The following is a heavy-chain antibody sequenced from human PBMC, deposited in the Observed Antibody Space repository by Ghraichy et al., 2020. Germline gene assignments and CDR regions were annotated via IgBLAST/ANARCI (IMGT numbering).Heavy chain of an antibody. D-gene: IGHD3-10*01. V-gene: IGHV3-23*01. J-gene: IGHJ4*02. CDR1: GFTFSSYA. CDR3: AKWVLWFGELFPYFDY. Sequence: GSLRLSCAASGFTFSSYAMSWVRQAPGKGLEWVSAISGSGGSTYYADSVKGRFTISRDNSKNTLYLQMNSLRAEDPAVYYCAKWVLWFGELFPYFDYWGQGTLVTVSS. CDR2: ISGSGGST.